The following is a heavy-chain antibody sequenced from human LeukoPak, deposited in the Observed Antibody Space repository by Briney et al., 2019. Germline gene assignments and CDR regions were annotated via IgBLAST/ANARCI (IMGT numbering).Heavy chain of an antibody. CDR2: IYSGGST. CDR3: ARGTVTMVDY. D-gene: IGHD3-10*01. CDR1: GYTVSSNY. J-gene: IGHJ4*02. V-gene: IGHV3-66*01. Sequence: GGSLRLSCAASGYTVSSNYMSWVRQAPGRGLEWVSVIYSGGSTYYADSVKGRFTISRDNSKNTLFLQMNSLRAGDTAVYYCARGTVTMVDYWGQGTLVTVSS.